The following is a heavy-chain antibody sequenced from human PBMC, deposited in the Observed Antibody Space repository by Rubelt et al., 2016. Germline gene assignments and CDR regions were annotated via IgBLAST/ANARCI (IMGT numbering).Heavy chain of an antibody. V-gene: IGHV1-2*06. D-gene: IGHD1-1*01. Sequence: QVQLVQSGAEVKKPGASVKVSCKASGYTFTGYYMHWVRQAPGQGLAWIGRINPNRGGTNYAQKVQGRVTRTRATSISTAYMELGRLGSDDTAVYYCARGVGTAFDPWGQGTLVTVSS. CDR2: INPNRGGT. J-gene: IGHJ5*02. CDR3: ARGVGTAFDP. CDR1: GYTFTGYY.